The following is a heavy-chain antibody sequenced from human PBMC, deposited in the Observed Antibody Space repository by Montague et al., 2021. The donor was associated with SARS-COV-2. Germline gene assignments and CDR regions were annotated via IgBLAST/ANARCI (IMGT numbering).Heavy chain of an antibody. CDR1: GGSTASHY. V-gene: IGHV4-59*08. D-gene: IGHD6-19*01. CDR2: VYYNGDT. Sequence: SETLSLTCTVSGGSTASHYCNWIRQSPGKRPEWIGYVYYNGDTKYNLSLQSRVTISIDTSKNQFSLRLNSVTAADTAVYFCARGWAFDPWGQGSLVTVSS. CDR3: ARGWAFDP. J-gene: IGHJ3*01.